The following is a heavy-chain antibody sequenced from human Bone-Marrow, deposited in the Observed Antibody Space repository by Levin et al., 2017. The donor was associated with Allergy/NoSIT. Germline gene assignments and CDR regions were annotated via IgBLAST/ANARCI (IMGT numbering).Heavy chain of an antibody. D-gene: IGHD2-15*01. CDR2: ISGSGGLT. Sequence: GGSLRLSCAASGFTFSNYAMSWVRQAPGKGLEWVSTISGSGGLTYYADSVKGRFTISRDNSKNTLYLQMNSLRAEDTAVYYCAKDLWDIIVVVAASPGGAFEIWGQGTTVTAYS. CDR3: AKDLWDIIVVVAASPGGAFEI. J-gene: IGHJ3*02. CDR1: GFTFSNYA. V-gene: IGHV3-23*01.